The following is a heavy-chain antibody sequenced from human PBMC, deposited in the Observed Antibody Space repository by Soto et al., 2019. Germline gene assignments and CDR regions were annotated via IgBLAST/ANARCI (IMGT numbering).Heavy chain of an antibody. CDR3: TKTGTLLTGNNWFDR. J-gene: IGHJ5*02. CDR1: GFTFSSYA. Sequence: GGSRRLSCAASGFTFSSYAMTWVRQAPGKGLEWVSGISVDGRRTYYADSGKGRFTISRDNSENTLCRQRNSRRADDTAVDDCTKTGTLLTGNNWFDRWGQGTLVTVSS. V-gene: IGHV3-23*01. D-gene: IGHD3-9*01. CDR2: ISVDGRRT.